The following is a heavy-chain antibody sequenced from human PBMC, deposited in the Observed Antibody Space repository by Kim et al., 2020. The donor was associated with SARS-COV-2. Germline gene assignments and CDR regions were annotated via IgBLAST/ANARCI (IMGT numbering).Heavy chain of an antibody. CDR2: IYYSGST. Sequence: SETLSLTCTVSGGSISSSSYYWGWIRQPPGKGLEWIGNIYYSGSTYYNPSLKSRVTISVDTSKNQFSLKLSSVTAADTAVYYCARGIAVAGTYVLLGDYWGQGTLVTVSS. V-gene: IGHV4-39*07. CDR1: GGSISSSSYY. J-gene: IGHJ4*02. CDR3: ARGIAVAGTYVLLGDY. D-gene: IGHD6-19*01.